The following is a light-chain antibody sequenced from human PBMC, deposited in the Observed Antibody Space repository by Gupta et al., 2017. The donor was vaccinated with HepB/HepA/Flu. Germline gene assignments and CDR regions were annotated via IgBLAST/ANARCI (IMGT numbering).Light chain of an antibody. Sequence: QSALTKPASVSGSPGQAITISCTGTSSAVGGYNPVSWYQQHPGKAPKLLIYDVSNRPSGVSNRFSGSKSGNTASLTISGLQAEDEADYYCSSFTSSNTLVIFGGGTRLTVL. J-gene: IGLJ2*01. CDR2: DVS. V-gene: IGLV2-14*01. CDR3: SSFTSSNTLVI. CDR1: SSAVGGYNP.